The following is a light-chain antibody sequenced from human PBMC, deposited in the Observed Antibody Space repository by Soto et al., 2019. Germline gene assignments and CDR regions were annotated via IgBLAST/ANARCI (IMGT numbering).Light chain of an antibody. V-gene: IGLV2-14*01. CDR2: EVS. J-gene: IGLJ2*01. CDR1: SSDVGGYKY. Sequence: QSVLTQPASVSGSPGQSITISCTGTSSDVGGYKYVSWYQQHPDKAPKLIIFEVSNRPSGISSRFSVSKSGNTASLTTSGLQAEDEADYYCASYTSSSTSVIFGRGTKLTVL. CDR3: ASYTSSSTSVI.